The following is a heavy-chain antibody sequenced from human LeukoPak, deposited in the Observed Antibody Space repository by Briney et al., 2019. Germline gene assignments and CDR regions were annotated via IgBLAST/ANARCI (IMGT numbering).Heavy chain of an antibody. CDR3: ARDMPSSWAGTGFDFDY. V-gene: IGHV3-33*01. D-gene: IGHD2-2*01. CDR2: IWYDGSNK. Sequence: GRSLRLSCAASGFTFSSYGMHWVRQAPGKGLEWVAVIWYDGSNKHYADSVKGRFTISRDNSKNTLYLQMNSLRAEDTAVYYCARDMPSSWAGTGFDFDYWGQGTLVTVSS. CDR1: GFTFSSYG. J-gene: IGHJ4*02.